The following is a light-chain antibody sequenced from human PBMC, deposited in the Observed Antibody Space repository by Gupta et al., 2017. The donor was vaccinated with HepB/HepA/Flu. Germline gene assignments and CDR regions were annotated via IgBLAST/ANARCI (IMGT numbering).Light chain of an antibody. J-gene: IGKJ1*01. CDR3: QQIDNIPGT. CDR1: QGISTY. CDR2: AAS. Sequence: DIQLTQSPSFLSASVGDRVTITCRASQGISTYLAWYQQKPGRAPNVLIYAASSLQSGVPSRFSGSGSETDFTLTINNLQPEDFATYFCQQIDNIPGTFGQGTKVEIK. V-gene: IGKV1-9*01.